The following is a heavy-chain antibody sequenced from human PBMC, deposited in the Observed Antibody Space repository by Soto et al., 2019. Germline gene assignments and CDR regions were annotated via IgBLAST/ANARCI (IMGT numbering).Heavy chain of an antibody. V-gene: IGHV1-18*01. CDR1: GYTFTSYG. CDR3: ARGSHGSYYYDSSASPY. Sequence: QVQLVQSGAEVKKPGASVKVSCKASGYTFTSYGISWVRQAPGQGLEWMGWISAYNGNTNYAQKLQGRVTMTTDTSASTAYMALRSLRSDDTAVYYCARGSHGSYYYDSSASPYWGQGTLVTVSS. J-gene: IGHJ4*02. D-gene: IGHD3-22*01. CDR2: ISAYNGNT.